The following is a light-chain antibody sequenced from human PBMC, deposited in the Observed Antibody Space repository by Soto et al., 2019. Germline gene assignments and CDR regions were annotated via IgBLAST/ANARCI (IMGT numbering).Light chain of an antibody. CDR2: DVS. V-gene: IGLV2-14*03. Sequence: QSALTQPASVSGSPGQSITISCTGTSGDIGGYNYVSWYQQHPGKAPKLIIYDVSNRPSGVSNRFSGSKSDNTASLTISGLQAEDEAVYYCASYRSPTIIFGGGTKLTVL. J-gene: IGLJ2*01. CDR3: ASYRSPTII. CDR1: SGDIGGYNY.